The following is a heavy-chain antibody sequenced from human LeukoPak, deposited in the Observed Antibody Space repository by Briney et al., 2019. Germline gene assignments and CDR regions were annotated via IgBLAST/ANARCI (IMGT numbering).Heavy chain of an antibody. CDR1: GFTFNKYA. Sequence: PGGSLRLSCVVSGFTFNKYAMSWLRQPPGKGLEWVSAISGSGGSTFYADSVKGRFTISKDSSKNTLFLQLNSLGVEDTAVYYCAKETELTVSALFDYWGQGTMVTVSS. CDR2: ISGSGGST. J-gene: IGHJ4*02. V-gene: IGHV3-23*01. CDR3: AKETELTVSALFDY. D-gene: IGHD2-21*02.